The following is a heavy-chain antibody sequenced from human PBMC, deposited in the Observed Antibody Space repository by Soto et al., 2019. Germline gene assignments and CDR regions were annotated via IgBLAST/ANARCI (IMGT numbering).Heavy chain of an antibody. D-gene: IGHD2-21*02. CDR1: GYTFTRNW. V-gene: IGHV5-51*01. J-gene: IGHJ3*01. CDR2: IFPIDSDT. Sequence: GESLKISSKGSGYTFTRNWIGWVRQMPGKGLEWMGIIFPIDSDTRYSPSSQGQVTISADNSISTAYLQWSSLKASDTAIYYCATPGGRDFNAFDVWGQGTMVTVSS. CDR3: ATPGGRDFNAFDV.